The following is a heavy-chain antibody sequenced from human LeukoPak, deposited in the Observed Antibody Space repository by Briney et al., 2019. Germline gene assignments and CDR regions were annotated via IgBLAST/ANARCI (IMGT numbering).Heavy chain of an antibody. CDR1: GFTFSSYG. Sequence: GGSLRLSCAASGFTFSSYGMHWVRQAPGKGLEWVAVIWYDGSNKYYADFVKGRFTISRDNSKNTLYLQMNSLRAEDTAVYYCARDQGAGSGCPDYWGQGTLVTVSS. CDR2: IWYDGSNK. V-gene: IGHV3-33*01. D-gene: IGHD6-19*01. CDR3: ARDQGAGSGCPDY. J-gene: IGHJ4*02.